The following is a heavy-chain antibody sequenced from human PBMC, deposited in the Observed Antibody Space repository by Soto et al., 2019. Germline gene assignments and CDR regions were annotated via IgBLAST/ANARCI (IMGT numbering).Heavy chain of an antibody. V-gene: IGHV3-33*01. D-gene: IGHD3-10*01. J-gene: IGHJ3*01. CDR1: GFTFSHHG. Sequence: QVQLVESGGGVVQPWRSLRLSCTASGFTFSHHGMHWVRQAPGKGLEWVALMWFDGNNEYYVDSVKDRFTISRDNSKNTLYLQMDSLRTEDTAVDYCARHYGSGSLDVWGQGTMVTVSS. CDR3: ARHYGSGSLDV. CDR2: MWFDGNNE.